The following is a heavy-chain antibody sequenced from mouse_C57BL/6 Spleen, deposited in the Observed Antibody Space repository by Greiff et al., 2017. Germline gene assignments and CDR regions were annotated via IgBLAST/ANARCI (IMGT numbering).Heavy chain of an antibody. CDR2: IDPENGDT. V-gene: IGHV14-4*01. D-gene: IGHD3-2*02. Sequence: EVQLQQSGAELVRPGASVKLSCTASGFNIKDDYMHWVKQRPEQGLEWIGWIDPENGDTEYDSKFQGKATITADTSSNTAYLQLSSLTSEDTAVYYFTSRQLRPTAWFAYWGQGTLVTVSA. CDR1: GFNIKDDY. CDR3: TSRQLRPTAWFAY. J-gene: IGHJ3*01.